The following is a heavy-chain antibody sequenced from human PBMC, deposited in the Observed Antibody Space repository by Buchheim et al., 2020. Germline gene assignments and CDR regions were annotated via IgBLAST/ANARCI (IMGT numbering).Heavy chain of an antibody. CDR3: TKDGGNSPDF. V-gene: IGHV3-48*04. Sequence: EVQLVESGGGLVQPGGSLRLSCAASGFTFSSYSMNWVRQAPGKGLEWVSYISSSSTIYYADSVKGRFTISRDNAKNTLYLQMDSLRADDTALYYCTKDGGNSPDFWGQGTL. J-gene: IGHJ4*02. CDR1: GFTFSSYS. CDR2: ISSSSTI. D-gene: IGHD4-23*01.